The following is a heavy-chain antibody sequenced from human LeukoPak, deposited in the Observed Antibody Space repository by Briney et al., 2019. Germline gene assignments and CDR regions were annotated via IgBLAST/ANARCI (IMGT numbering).Heavy chain of an antibody. CDR1: EFTFSSYS. Sequence: KPGGSLRLSCAASEFTFSSYSMSWVRQAPGKGLEWIGRVKSKSDGEAADYNAPVKGRFTISRDNSKNMLYLQMNSLKTEDTAVYYCTTVGDLIRYFDYWGQGALVTVSS. CDR2: VKSKSDGEAA. J-gene: IGHJ4*02. D-gene: IGHD3-16*01. V-gene: IGHV3-15*01. CDR3: TTVGDLIRYFDY.